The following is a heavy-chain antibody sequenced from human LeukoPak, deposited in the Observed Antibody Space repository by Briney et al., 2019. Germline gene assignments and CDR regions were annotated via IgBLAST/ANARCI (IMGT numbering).Heavy chain of an antibody. CDR1: GFTVSSNY. CDR3: AREGYSSSWGHFDF. CDR2: IHSGGST. V-gene: IGHV3-53*01. J-gene: IGHJ4*02. D-gene: IGHD6-13*01. Sequence: PGESLRLSCAASGFTVSSNYMSWVRQAPGKGLEWVSVIHSGGSTYYADSVKGRFTISRDNSKNMVYLQMNSLRAEETAVYYCAREGYSSSWGHFDFWGQGTLVTVSS.